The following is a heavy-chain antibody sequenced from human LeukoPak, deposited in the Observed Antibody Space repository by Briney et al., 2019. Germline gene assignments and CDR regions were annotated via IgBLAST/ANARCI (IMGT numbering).Heavy chain of an antibody. V-gene: IGHV3-73*01. CDR2: IRSKANSYAT. J-gene: IGHJ4*02. CDR1: GFTFSGSA. CDR3: TRHFLDTARDLDY. D-gene: IGHD5-18*01. Sequence: GGSLRLSCAASGFTFSGSAMHWVRQASGKGLEWVGRIRSKANSYATAYAASVKGRFTISRDDSKNTAYLQMNSLKTEDTAVNYCTRHFLDTARDLDYWGKGTLVTFSS.